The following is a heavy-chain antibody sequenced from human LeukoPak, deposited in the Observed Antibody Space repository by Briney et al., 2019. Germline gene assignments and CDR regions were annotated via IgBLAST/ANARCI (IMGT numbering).Heavy chain of an antibody. V-gene: IGHV4-34*01. CDR1: GESFSDYY. CDR3: EMFVAIVGDAYDF. D-gene: IGHD1-26*01. J-gene: IGHJ3*01. CDR2: INHSGNS. Sequence: PSETLSLTCAVYGESFSDYYFTWIRLPPGKGLEWIGDINHSGNSSYNKSLKSRVTISMDTSKNQVSLRLNSVTAADTAVYYCEMFVAIVGDAYDFWGHGTVVTVSS.